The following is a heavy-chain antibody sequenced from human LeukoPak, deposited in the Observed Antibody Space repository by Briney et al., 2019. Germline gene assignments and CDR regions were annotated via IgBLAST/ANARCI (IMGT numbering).Heavy chain of an antibody. Sequence: ASVKVSCKASGYTFTSYDINWVRQATGQGLEWMGWMNPNSGNTGYAQKFQGRVTMTRNTSISTAYLQWSSLKASDTAMYYCARLRDSSGHWGQGTLVTVSS. D-gene: IGHD3-22*01. CDR1: GYTFTSYD. CDR2: MNPNSGNT. V-gene: IGHV1-8*01. CDR3: ARLRDSSGH. J-gene: IGHJ4*02.